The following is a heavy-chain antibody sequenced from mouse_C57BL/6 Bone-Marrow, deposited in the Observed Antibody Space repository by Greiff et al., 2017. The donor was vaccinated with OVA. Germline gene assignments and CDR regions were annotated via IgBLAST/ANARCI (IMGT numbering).Heavy chain of an antibody. J-gene: IGHJ4*01. CDR2: IDPSDSYT. Sequence: VQLQQPGAELVRPGTSVKLSCKASGYTFTSYWMHWVKQRPGQGLEWIGVIDPSDSYTNYNQKFKGKATLTVDTSSSTAYMQLSSLTSEDSAVYYCARFGITTVVAPHYYAMDYWGQGTSVTVSS. CDR1: GYTFTSYW. CDR3: ARFGITTVVAPHYYAMDY. V-gene: IGHV1-59*01. D-gene: IGHD1-1*01.